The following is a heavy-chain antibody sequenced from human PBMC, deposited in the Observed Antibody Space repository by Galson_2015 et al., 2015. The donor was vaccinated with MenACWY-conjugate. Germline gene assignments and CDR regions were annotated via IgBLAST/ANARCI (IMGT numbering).Heavy chain of an antibody. V-gene: IGHV3-23*01. Sequence: SLRLSCAASGFTLSNYAMTWVRQAPGKGLEWVSTIRGSGGGTYYTDSVKGRFTITRDDSKNTLYLQMNNLRVEDTAVYFCARVTPGEGYFDYWGQGTLVTV. CDR2: IRGSGGGT. CDR1: GFTLSNYA. J-gene: IGHJ4*02. D-gene: IGHD7-27*01. CDR3: ARVTPGEGYFDY.